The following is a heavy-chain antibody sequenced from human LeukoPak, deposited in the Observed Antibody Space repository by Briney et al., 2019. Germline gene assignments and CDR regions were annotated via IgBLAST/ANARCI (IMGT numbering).Heavy chain of an antibody. Sequence: SETLSLTCAVYGGSFSGYYGSWIRQPPGKGLEWIGEINHSGSTNYNPSLKSRLTISVDTSKNQFSLKLSSVTAADTAVYYCARSKYVLRYFDWAYFDYWGQGTLVTVSS. CDR2: INHSGST. D-gene: IGHD3-9*01. V-gene: IGHV4-34*01. CDR1: GGSFSGYY. J-gene: IGHJ4*02. CDR3: ARSKYVLRYFDWAYFDY.